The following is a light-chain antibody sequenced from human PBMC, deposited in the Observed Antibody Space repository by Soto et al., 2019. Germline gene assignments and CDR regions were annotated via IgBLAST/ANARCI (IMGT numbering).Light chain of an antibody. CDR3: QQYAFSPRA. CDR2: DAS. CDR1: QSVSRNY. J-gene: IGKJ5*01. Sequence: EIVLTQSPATLSLSPGERATLSCGASQSVSRNYLAWFQQKPGLAPRLLIYDASTRATGIPDRFSGSGSGTDFTLTISRLEPEDFAVYYCQQYAFSPRAFGQGTRLEMK. V-gene: IGKV3D-20*01.